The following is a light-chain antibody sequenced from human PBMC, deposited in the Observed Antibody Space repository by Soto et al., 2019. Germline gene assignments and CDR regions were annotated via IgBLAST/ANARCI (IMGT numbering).Light chain of an antibody. CDR3: CSYAGSYTYV. V-gene: IGLV2-11*01. J-gene: IGLJ1*01. CDR2: DVS. Sequence: QSALTQPRSVSGSPGQSVAISCTGTSSDVGGYNYVSWYQQHPGKAPKVMIYDVSKRPSGVPDRFSGSKSGNTASLTISGLQAEDEADYYCCSYAGSYTYVFGTGTKVPS. CDR1: SSDVGGYNY.